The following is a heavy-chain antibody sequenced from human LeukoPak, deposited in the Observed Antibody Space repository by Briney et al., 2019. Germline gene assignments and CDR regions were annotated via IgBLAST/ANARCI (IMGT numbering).Heavy chain of an antibody. Sequence: PGGSLRLSCVASGFSFSDYYMTWIRQAPGKGLEWVSYSSSSGSTIYHADSVKGRFAISRDNARNSLYLQINSLRAEDTAVYYCTTPSTVVAATPHDFSRAFDIWGQGTMVTVSS. CDR1: GFSFSDYY. D-gene: IGHD2-15*01. CDR3: TTPSTVVAATPHDFSRAFDI. J-gene: IGHJ3*02. V-gene: IGHV3-11*01. CDR2: SSSSGSTI.